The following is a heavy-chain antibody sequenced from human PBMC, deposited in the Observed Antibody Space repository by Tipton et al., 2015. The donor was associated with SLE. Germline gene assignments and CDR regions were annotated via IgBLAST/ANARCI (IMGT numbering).Heavy chain of an antibody. D-gene: IGHD2-2*03. CDR1: GGSISSYY. V-gene: IGHV4-4*07. CDR3: ARDWGGYWSSTSCLGGFDY. Sequence: TLSLTCTVSGGSISSYYWSWIRQPAGKGLEWIGRIYTSGSTNYNPSLKSRVTMSVETSKNQFSLKLSSVTAADTAVYYCARDWGGYWSSTSCLGGFDYWGQGTLVTVSS. J-gene: IGHJ4*02. CDR2: IYTSGST.